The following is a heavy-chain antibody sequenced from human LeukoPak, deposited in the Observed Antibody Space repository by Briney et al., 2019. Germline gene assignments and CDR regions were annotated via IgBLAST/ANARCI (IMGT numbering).Heavy chain of an antibody. CDR1: GHSLAELA. V-gene: IGHV1-24*01. CDR2: FDPEEGET. Sequence: ASVKVSCKVSGHSLAELAMHWVRQAPGKGLEWVGGFDPEEGETFYAQEVLSRVSMTEDTSTDTAYMELSSLTSEDTAVYYCAILPLTVVTPLDVWGQGTTVTVSS. CDR3: AILPLTVVTPLDV. J-gene: IGHJ6*02. D-gene: IGHD4-23*01.